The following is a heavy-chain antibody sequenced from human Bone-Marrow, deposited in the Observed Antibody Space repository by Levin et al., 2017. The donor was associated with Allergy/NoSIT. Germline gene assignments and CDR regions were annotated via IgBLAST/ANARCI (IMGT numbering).Heavy chain of an antibody. J-gene: IGHJ5*02. V-gene: IGHV4-31*03. Sequence: SETLSLTCSVSGGSISSGGHYWSWIRQLPGKGLEWMGYIYYSGSTYYNPSLNSRVTISIDTSKNQFFLNLSSVTAADTAAYYCARGRTAWQSEFDPWGQGSLVTVSS. CDR2: IYYSGST. CDR1: GGSISSGGHY. CDR3: ARGRTAWQSEFDP. D-gene: IGHD2-21*02.